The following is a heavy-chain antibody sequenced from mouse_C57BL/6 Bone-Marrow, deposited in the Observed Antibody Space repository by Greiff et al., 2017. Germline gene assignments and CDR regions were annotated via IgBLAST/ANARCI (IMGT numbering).Heavy chain of an antibody. D-gene: IGHD1-1*01. CDR1: GFTFSDYY. Sequence: EVLLLESGGGLVQPGGSLKLSCAASGFTFSDYYMHWVRQTPEKRLEWVAYISNGGGSTYYPDTVKGRFTISRDNAKNTLYLQMSRLKSEDTAMYYCARDDYGSSFDYWGQGTTLTVSS. CDR2: ISNGGGST. J-gene: IGHJ2*01. V-gene: IGHV5-12*01. CDR3: ARDDYGSSFDY.